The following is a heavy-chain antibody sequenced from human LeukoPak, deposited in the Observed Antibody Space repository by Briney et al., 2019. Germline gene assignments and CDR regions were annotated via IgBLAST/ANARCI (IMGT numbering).Heavy chain of an antibody. CDR1: GFTFSDYY. V-gene: IGHV3-23*01. CDR3: AKRRYDSSGHFDC. CDR2: MSGSGGST. D-gene: IGHD3-22*01. J-gene: IGHJ4*02. Sequence: GGSLRLSCAASGFTFSDYYMSWVRQAPGKGLEWVSAMSGSGGSTYYADSVKGRLTISRDDSKNTLYLQMNSLRAEDTAVYYCAKRRYDSSGHFDCWGQGILVTVSS.